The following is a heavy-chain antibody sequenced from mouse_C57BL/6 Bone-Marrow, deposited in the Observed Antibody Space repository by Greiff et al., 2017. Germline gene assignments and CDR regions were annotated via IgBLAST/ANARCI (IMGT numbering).Heavy chain of an antibody. CDR3: ARKVGSSYLYFDY. CDR1: GYAFTNYL. V-gene: IGHV1-54*01. CDR2: INPGSGGT. D-gene: IGHD1-1*01. J-gene: IGHJ3*01. Sequence: VQLQQSGAELVRPGTSVKVSCKASGYAFTNYLIEWVKQRPGQGLEWIGVINPGSGGTNYNEKFKGKATLTADKSSSTAYMQLSSLTSEDSAVYFCARKVGSSYLYFDYWGQGTLVTVSA.